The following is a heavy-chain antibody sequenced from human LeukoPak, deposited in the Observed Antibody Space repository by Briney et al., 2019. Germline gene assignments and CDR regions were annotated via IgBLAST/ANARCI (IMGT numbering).Heavy chain of an antibody. V-gene: IGHV4-59*01. Sequence: PSETLSLTCTVSGDSITTSYWSWIQQPPEKGLEYIEYIYHSGSTNYNPSLKSRVTISVDTSKNQFSLRLSSVTAADTAVYYCARVRGTSYLEYWGQGTLVTVSS. CDR3: ARVRGTSYLEY. CDR2: IYHSGST. J-gene: IGHJ4*02. D-gene: IGHD1-1*01. CDR1: GDSITTSY.